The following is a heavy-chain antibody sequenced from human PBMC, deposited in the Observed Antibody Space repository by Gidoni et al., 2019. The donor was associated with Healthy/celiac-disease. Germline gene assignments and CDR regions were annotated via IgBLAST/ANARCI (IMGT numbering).Heavy chain of an antibody. D-gene: IGHD1-1*01. CDR1: GGSISSSSYY. CDR3: ARRSRTGTTDY. CDR2: IYYSGST. J-gene: IGHJ4*02. V-gene: IGHV4-39*01. Sequence: QLQLQESGPGLVKPSETLSLTCTVSGGSISSSSYYWGWICQPPGKGLEWIGSIYYSGSTYYNPSLKSRVTISVDTSKNQFSLKLSSVTAADTAVYYCARRSRTGTTDYWGQGTLVTVSS.